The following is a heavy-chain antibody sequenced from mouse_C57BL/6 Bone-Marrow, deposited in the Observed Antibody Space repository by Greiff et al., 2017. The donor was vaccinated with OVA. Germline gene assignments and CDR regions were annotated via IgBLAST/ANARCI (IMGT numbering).Heavy chain of an antibody. CDR1: GFNFKDYY. V-gene: IGHV14-2*01. CDR3: ARTGYADLDY. D-gene: IGHD2-2*01. CDR2: FDPEDGET. J-gene: IGHJ2*01. Sequence: EVQLHQSGAELVKPGASVKLSCTASGFNFKDYYMHWVKQRTEQGLEWIGRFDPEDGETKSAPKFQGKATVTADTSSNPAYLQLSSRTSEDTDVYYCARTGYADLDYWGQGTTLTVSS.